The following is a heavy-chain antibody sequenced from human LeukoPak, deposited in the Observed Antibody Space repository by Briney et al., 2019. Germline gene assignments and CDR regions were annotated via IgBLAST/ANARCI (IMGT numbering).Heavy chain of an antibody. CDR2: INHSGST. V-gene: IGHV4-34*01. CDR3: ARYYGSGSYYRMNWFDP. J-gene: IGHJ5*02. CDR1: GGSFSGYY. Sequence: SSETLSLTCAVYGGSFSGYYWSWIRQPPGKGLEWIGEINHSGSTNYNPSLKSRVTISVDTSKNQFSLKLSSVTAADTAVYYCARYYGSGSYYRMNWFDPWGQGTLVTVSS. D-gene: IGHD3-10*01.